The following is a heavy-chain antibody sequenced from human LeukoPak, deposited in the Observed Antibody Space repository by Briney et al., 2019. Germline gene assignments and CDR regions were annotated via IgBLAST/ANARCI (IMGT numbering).Heavy chain of an antibody. CDR3: ARVLVGRAYDFAQIGRFDP. D-gene: IGHD3-3*01. J-gene: IGHJ5*02. V-gene: IGHV4-34*01. CDR2: INHSGST. CDR1: GGSFSGYY. Sequence: PSETLSLTCAVYGGSFSGYYWSWIRQPPGKGLEWIGEINHSGSTNYNPSLKSRVTISVDTSKNQFSLKLSSVTAADTAVYYCARVLVGRAYDFAQIGRFDPWGQGTLVTVSS.